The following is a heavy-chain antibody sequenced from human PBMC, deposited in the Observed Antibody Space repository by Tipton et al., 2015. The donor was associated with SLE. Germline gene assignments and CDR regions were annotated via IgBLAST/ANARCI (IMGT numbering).Heavy chain of an antibody. CDR3: ARIASWPDY. V-gene: IGHV3-48*03. CDR1: GFTFSSYE. J-gene: IGHJ4*02. CDR2: ISSSGSTI. Sequence: SLRLSCAASGFTFSSYEMNWVRQAPGKGLEWVSYISSSGSTIYYADSVKGRFTISRGNAKNSLYLQMNSLRAEDTAVYYCARIASWPDYWGQGTLVTVSS. D-gene: IGHD2-21*01.